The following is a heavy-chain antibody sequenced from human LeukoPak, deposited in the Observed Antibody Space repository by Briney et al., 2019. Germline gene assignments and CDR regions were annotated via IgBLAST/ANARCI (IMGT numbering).Heavy chain of an antibody. V-gene: IGHV4-4*07. J-gene: IGHJ6*03. CDR1: GGSISSYY. CDR3: ARSGHGSGSYYYNYYYYYMDV. Sequence: SETLSFTCTVSGGSISSYYWSWIRQPAGKGLEWIGRIYTSGSTNYNPSLKSRVTMSVDTSKNQFSLKLSSVTAADTAVYYCARSGHGSGSYYYNYYYYYMDVWGKGTTVTVSS. CDR2: IYTSGST. D-gene: IGHD3-10*01.